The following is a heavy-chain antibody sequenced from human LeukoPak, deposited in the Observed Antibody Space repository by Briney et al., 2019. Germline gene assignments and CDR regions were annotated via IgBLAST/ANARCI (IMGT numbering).Heavy chain of an antibody. D-gene: IGHD6-13*01. CDR3: ARDRIAAAIDY. J-gene: IGHJ4*02. Sequence: PGRSLRLSCAASGFTFSSYGMHWVRQAPGKGLEWVAVIWYGGSNEYYADSVKGRFTISRDNSKNTLYLQMNSLRAEDTAVYYCARDRIAAAIDYWGQGTLVTVSS. CDR1: GFTFSSYG. CDR2: IWYGGSNE. V-gene: IGHV3-33*01.